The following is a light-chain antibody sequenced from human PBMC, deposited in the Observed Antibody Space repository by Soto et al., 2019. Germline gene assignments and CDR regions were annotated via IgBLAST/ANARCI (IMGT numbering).Light chain of an antibody. V-gene: IGLV3-1*01. Sequence: ELTQPPSVSVSPGQTASITCSGDKLGDKYACWYQQKPGQSPVLVIYEDSKRPSGIPERFSGSNSGNTATLTISGTQAMDEADYYCQAWDSSTAVFGGGTKLTVL. CDR2: EDS. J-gene: IGLJ2*01. CDR3: QAWDSSTAV. CDR1: KLGDKY.